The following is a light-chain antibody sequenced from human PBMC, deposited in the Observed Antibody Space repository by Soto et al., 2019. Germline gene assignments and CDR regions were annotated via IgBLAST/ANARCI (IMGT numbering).Light chain of an antibody. V-gene: IGLV2-14*01. CDR1: SSDVGGYNF. Sequence: QSALTQPASVSGSPGQSITISCSGSSSDVGGYNFVSWYQHHPGKAPKRLIFAVSRRPSGVSNRFSGSKSGNTASLTISGLLAEDEADYYCTSFTTSNIVIFGGGTKVTVL. CDR2: AVS. CDR3: TSFTTSNIVI. J-gene: IGLJ2*01.